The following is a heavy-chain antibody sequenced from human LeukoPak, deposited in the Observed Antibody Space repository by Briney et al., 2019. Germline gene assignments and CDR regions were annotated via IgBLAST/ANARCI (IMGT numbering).Heavy chain of an antibody. CDR3: ARDGGAYSSGWYDDAFDI. J-gene: IGHJ3*02. CDR1: GFTFSSYW. Sequence: GGSLRLSCAASGFTFSSYWMSWVRQAPGKGLEWVANIKQDGSEKYYVDSVKGRFTISRDNAKNSLYLQMNSLRAEDTAVYYCARDGGAYSSGWYDDAFDIWGQGTMVTVSS. CDR2: IKQDGSEK. D-gene: IGHD6-19*01. V-gene: IGHV3-7*01.